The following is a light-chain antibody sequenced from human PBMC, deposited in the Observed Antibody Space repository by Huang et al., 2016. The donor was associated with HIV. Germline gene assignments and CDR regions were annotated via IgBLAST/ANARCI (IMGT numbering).Light chain of an antibody. CDR2: GAS. CDR3: QQYGSSLWT. J-gene: IGKJ1*01. Sequence: EIVLTQSPGTLSLSPGKRATLSCRASQSVSNNYLAWYQQKPGQAPRLLIYGASSRATGIPDRFSGSGSGTDFTLTITRREPADFAVYYCQQYGSSLWTFGQGTKVEIK. CDR1: QSVSNNY. V-gene: IGKV3-20*01.